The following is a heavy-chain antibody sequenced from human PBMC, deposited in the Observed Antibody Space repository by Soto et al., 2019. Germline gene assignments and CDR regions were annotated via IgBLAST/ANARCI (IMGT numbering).Heavy chain of an antibody. V-gene: IGHV5-51*01. CDR2: IYPSDSDT. J-gene: IGHJ4*02. CDR1: GYNFAGYW. Sequence: AESLKISCKGSGYNFAGYWIACVRQMPGKGLELMGIIYPSDSDTRYRPSFQGQVTISADKSSSAAYLQWSSLRASDTAMYYCARGGVSTRTFDYWGQGTPVTVSS. CDR3: ARGGVSTRTFDY. D-gene: IGHD3-3*01.